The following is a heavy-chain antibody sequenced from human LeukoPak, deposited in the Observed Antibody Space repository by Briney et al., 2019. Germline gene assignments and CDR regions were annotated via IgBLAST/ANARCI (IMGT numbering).Heavy chain of an antibody. V-gene: IGHV4-61*02. CDR2: IYTSGST. D-gene: IGHD2-15*01. J-gene: IGHJ6*02. CDR1: GGSISSGSYY. CDR3: ARNYCSGGSCYAGYYYYGMDV. Sequence: SETLSLTCTVSGGSISSGSYYWSWIRQPAGKGLEWIGRIYTSGSTNYNPSLKSRVTISVDTSKNQFSLKLSSVTAADTAVYYCARNYCSGGSCYAGYYYYGMDVWDQGTTVTVSS.